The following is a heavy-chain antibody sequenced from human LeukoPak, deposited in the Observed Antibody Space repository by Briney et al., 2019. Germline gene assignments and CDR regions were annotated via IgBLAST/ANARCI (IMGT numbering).Heavy chain of an antibody. D-gene: IGHD3-10*01. V-gene: IGHV4-39*07. CDR1: GGSISSSSYY. Sequence: SETLSLTCTVSGGSISSSSYYWGWIRQPPGKGLEWIGSIYYSGSTYYNPSLESRVTISVDASNNQVSLTLNSVTAADTAVYFCARGGFYGHPFDFGGQGTLVTVSS. CDR2: IYYSGST. CDR3: ARGGFYGHPFDF. J-gene: IGHJ4*02.